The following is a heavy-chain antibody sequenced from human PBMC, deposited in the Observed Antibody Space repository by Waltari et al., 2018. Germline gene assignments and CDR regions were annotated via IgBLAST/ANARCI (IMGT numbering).Heavy chain of an antibody. CDR2: INPNSGGT. D-gene: IGHD2-15*01. V-gene: IGHV1-2*02. CDR3: ARDANVVVVAAPHNWFDP. Sequence: QVQLVQSGAEVKKPGASVKVSCKASGYTFTGYYMHWVRQAPGQGLEWMGWINPNSGGTNYAQKFQGRVTMTRDTSISTAYMELSRLRSDDTAVYYCARDANVVVVAAPHNWFDPWGQGTLVTVSS. J-gene: IGHJ5*02. CDR1: GYTFTGYY.